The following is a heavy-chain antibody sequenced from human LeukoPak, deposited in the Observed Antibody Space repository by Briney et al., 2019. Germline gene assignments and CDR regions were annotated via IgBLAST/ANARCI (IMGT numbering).Heavy chain of an antibody. Sequence: GGSLRLSCAASGFTFNNDWMNWVRQAPGKGLVWVSRVKSDGSSTSYADSVKGRFTISRDNAKNTLYLQMDSLRAEDTAVYYCARGGARFYGMDAWGQGTTVIVSS. CDR2: VKSDGSST. V-gene: IGHV3-74*01. CDR1: GFTFNNDW. CDR3: ARGGARFYGMDA. J-gene: IGHJ6*02. D-gene: IGHD3-3*01.